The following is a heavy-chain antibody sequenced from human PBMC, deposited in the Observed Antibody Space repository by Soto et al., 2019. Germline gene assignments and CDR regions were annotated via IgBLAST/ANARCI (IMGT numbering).Heavy chain of an antibody. CDR2: ISGSGLNT. Sequence: EVQLLESGGGLVQPGGSLTLSCAASGFTFSSYAMSWVRQAPGKGLEWVSAISGSGLNTYYAESVKGRFTISRDNSKNTLYLQFNSLRAEETAIYYCAKAFPPYCGSGSSYYFTVWGQGTLVTVSS. V-gene: IGHV3-23*01. D-gene: IGHD3-10*01. CDR1: GFTFSSYA. CDR3: AKAFPPYCGSGSSYYFTV. J-gene: IGHJ4*02.